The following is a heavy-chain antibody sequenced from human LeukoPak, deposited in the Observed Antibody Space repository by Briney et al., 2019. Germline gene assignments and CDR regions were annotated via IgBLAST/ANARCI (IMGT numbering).Heavy chain of an antibody. V-gene: IGHV1-2*04. Sequence: ASVKVSCKASGYTFTGYYMHWVRQAPGQGLEWMGWINPNSGGTNYAQKFQGWVTMTRGTSISTAYMELSRLRSDDTAVYYCAREEGTTDAFDIWGQGTMVTVSS. CDR3: AREEGTTDAFDI. J-gene: IGHJ3*02. D-gene: IGHD1-7*01. CDR1: GYTFTGYY. CDR2: INPNSGGT.